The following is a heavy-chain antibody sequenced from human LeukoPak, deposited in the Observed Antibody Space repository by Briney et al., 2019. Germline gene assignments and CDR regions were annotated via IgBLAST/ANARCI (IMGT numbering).Heavy chain of an antibody. V-gene: IGHV4-30-4*01. CDR1: GGSISSGDYY. D-gene: IGHD3-9*01. J-gene: IGHJ6*02. CDR2: IYYSGST. Sequence: RTSETLSLTCTVSGGSISSGDYYWSWIRQPPGKGLEWIGYIYYSGSTYYNPSLKSRVTISVDTSKNQFSLKLSSVTAADTAVYYCARGGSPDILTGYFNYYGMDVWGQGTTVTVSS. CDR3: ARGGSPDILTGYFNYYGMDV.